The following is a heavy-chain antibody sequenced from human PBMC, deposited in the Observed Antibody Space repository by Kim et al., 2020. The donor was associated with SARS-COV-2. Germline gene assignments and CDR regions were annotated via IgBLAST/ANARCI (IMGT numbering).Heavy chain of an antibody. V-gene: IGHV1-69*04. Sequence: SVKVSCTASGGTFSTYVITWVRQAPGQGLELMGRIIPILGITNYAQKFQGRVTITADKSTSTAYMELSSLRSEDTAVYYCATWNSGSYYSKTGYFDYWGQGTLVTVSS. D-gene: IGHD3-10*01. J-gene: IGHJ4*02. CDR2: IIPILGIT. CDR3: ATWNSGSYYSKTGYFDY. CDR1: GGTFSTYV.